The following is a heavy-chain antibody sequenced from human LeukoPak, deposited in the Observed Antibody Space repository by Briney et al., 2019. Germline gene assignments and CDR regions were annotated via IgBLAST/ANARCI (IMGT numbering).Heavy chain of an antibody. V-gene: IGHV4-34*01. CDR2: INHSGST. Sequence: SEALSLTCAVYGGSFSGYYWNWIRQPPGKGLEWIGEINHSGSTNYNPSLKSRVTISVDTSKNQFSLKLSSVTAADTAVYYCARGAVLRYFDWLSNHYFDYWGQGTLVTVSS. CDR1: GGSFSGYY. CDR3: ARGAVLRYFDWLSNHYFDY. J-gene: IGHJ4*02. D-gene: IGHD3-9*01.